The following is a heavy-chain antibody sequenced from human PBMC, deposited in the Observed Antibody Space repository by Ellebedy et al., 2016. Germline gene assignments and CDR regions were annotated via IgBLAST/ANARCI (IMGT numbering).Heavy chain of an antibody. CDR2: ISGSGAST. CDR3: AKDYIVVVPAAEGSHFDY. V-gene: IGHV3-23*01. J-gene: IGHJ4*02. CDR1: GFTFSTYA. Sequence: GGSLRLSXAASGFTFSTYAMSWVRQAPGKGLEWVSSISGSGASTYYADSVKGRFTISRDNSKNTLYLQMNSLRAEDTAVYYCAKDYIVVVPAAEGSHFDYWGQGTLVTVSS. D-gene: IGHD2-2*01.